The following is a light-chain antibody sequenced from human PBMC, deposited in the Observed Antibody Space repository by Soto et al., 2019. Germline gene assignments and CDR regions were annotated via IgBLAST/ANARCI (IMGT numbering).Light chain of an antibody. CDR1: ALPKQY. CDR3: QSADSSGTYPFA. V-gene: IGLV3-25*02. CDR2: KDS. Sequence: SYELTQPPSVSVSPGQTARITCSGDALPKQYAYWYQQKPSQAPVLVIYKDSERPSGIPERFSGSSSGTTVTLTISGVQAEDEADYYCQSADSSGTYPFAFGTGTKVTVL. J-gene: IGLJ1*01.